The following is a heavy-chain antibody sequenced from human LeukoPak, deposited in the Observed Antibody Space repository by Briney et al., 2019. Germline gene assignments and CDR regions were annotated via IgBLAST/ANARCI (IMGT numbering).Heavy chain of an antibody. Sequence: GGSLRLSCAASGFTFSSYAMSWVRQAPGKGLEWVAFIRYDGSNKYYADSVKGRFTISRDNSKNTLYLQMNSLRAEDTAVYYCAKDEPKAKRFLEWHGLVDYWGQGTLVTVSS. CDR3: AKDEPKAKRFLEWHGLVDY. J-gene: IGHJ4*02. CDR1: GFTFSSYA. V-gene: IGHV3-30*02. CDR2: IRYDGSNK. D-gene: IGHD3-3*01.